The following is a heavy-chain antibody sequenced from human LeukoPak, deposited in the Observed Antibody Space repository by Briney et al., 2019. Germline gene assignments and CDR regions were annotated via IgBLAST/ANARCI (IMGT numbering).Heavy chain of an antibody. V-gene: IGHV4-39*07. CDR2: IHYSGST. CDR3: ARDWTATPFQH. D-gene: IGHD6-25*01. J-gene: IGHJ1*01. Sequence: SETLSLTCIVSGGSISSSSYYWGWIRQPPGKGLEWIGSIHYSGSTNYNPSLKSRVTISVDTSNNQFSLKLSSVAAADTAVYYCARDWTATPFQHWGQGTLVSVSS. CDR1: GGSISSSSYY.